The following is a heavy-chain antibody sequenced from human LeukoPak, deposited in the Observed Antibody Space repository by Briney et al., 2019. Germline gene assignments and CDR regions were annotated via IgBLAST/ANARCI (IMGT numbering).Heavy chain of an antibody. CDR3: AREDGSGTGSAFDI. CDR1: GFTFSSYG. Sequence: PGGSLRLSCAASGFTFSSYGMHWVRQAPGKVLEWVAVIWYDGSNKYYADSVKGRFTISRDNSKNTLYLQMNSLRAEDTAVYYCAREDGSGTGSAFDIWGQGTMVTVSS. CDR2: IWYDGSNK. D-gene: IGHD3-10*01. V-gene: IGHV3-30*19. J-gene: IGHJ3*02.